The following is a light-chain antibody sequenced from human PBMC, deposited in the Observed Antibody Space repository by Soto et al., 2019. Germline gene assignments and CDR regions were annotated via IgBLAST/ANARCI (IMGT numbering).Light chain of an antibody. J-gene: IGKJ2*01. CDR3: QQSYITPRT. V-gene: IGKV1-39*01. CDR1: QTISRY. Sequence: DIQMTQSPSSLSASVGDRVTITCRAGQTISRYLNWYQQKAGKAPKLLIYAASSLQSGVPSRFSGSGSVPDFTRTISDLQAEDFATYYCQQSYITPRTFGQGTKLEI. CDR2: AAS.